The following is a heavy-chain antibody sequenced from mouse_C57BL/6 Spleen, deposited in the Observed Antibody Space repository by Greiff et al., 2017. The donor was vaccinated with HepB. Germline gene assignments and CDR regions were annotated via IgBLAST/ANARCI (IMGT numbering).Heavy chain of an antibody. CDR3: AREKDYDYDYFDY. D-gene: IGHD2-4*01. CDR2: IHPNSGST. V-gene: IGHV1-64*01. CDR1: GYTFTSYW. J-gene: IGHJ2*01. Sequence: VQLQQPGAELVKPGASVKLSCKASGYTFTSYWMHWVKQRPGQGLEWIGMIHPNSGSTNYNEKFKSKATLTVDKSSSTAYMQLSSLTSEDSAVYYCAREKDYDYDYFDYWGQGTTLTVSS.